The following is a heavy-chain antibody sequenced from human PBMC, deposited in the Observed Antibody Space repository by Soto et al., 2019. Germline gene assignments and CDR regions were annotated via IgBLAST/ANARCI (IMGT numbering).Heavy chain of an antibody. D-gene: IGHD3-22*01. V-gene: IGHV3-30*18. CDR1: GFTFTDYG. Sequence: GGSLRLSCADSGFTFTDYGMHWVRQAPGKGLEWVAVISYDGSNKNYADSVKGRFTISRDNSKNTLYLQMNSLRAEDTSVYYCAKDTYYHDSSGYYVFDYWGQGTLVTVSS. J-gene: IGHJ4*02. CDR3: AKDTYYHDSSGYYVFDY. CDR2: ISYDGSNK.